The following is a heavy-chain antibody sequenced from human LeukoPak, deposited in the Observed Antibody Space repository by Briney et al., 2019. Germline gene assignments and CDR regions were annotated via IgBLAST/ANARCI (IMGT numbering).Heavy chain of an antibody. V-gene: IGHV4-39*07. CDR3: ARGDSSGYYVDY. CDR1: GGSINSTTYY. D-gene: IGHD3-22*01. CDR2: IYYSGST. J-gene: IGHJ4*02. Sequence: PSETLSLTCTVSGGSINSTTYYWGWIRQPPGKGLEWIGIIYYSGSTYSNPSLKSRVTISVDTSKNQFSLKLSSVTAADTAVYYCARGDSSGYYVDYWGQGTLVTVSS.